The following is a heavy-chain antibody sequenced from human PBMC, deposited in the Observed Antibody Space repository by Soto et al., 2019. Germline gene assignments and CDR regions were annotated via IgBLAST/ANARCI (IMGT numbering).Heavy chain of an antibody. CDR2: IRSKAYGGTT. J-gene: IGHJ3*02. Sequence: GGSLRLSCTASGFTFGDYAMSWFRQAPGKGLEWVGFIRSKAYGGTTEYAASVKGRFTISRDDSKSIAYLQMNSLKTEDTAVYYCTRDQLRFLEWLYYPNIWSQGTMVTVSS. V-gene: IGHV3-49*03. CDR1: GFTFGDYA. CDR3: TRDQLRFLEWLYYPNI. D-gene: IGHD3-3*01.